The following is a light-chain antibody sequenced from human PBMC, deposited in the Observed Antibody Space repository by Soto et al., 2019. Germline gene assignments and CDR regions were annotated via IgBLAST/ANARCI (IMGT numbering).Light chain of an antibody. Sequence: QSVLTQPPSASGTPGQRVTISCSGSSSNIGSNSVNWYQQLPGTAPKLLIYSTNQRPSGVPDRFSGSKSDTSASLAISGLQSEDEADYYCATWDDSLSGWVFGGGTKLTVL. CDR2: STN. V-gene: IGLV1-44*01. CDR3: ATWDDSLSGWV. CDR1: SSNIGSNS. J-gene: IGLJ3*02.